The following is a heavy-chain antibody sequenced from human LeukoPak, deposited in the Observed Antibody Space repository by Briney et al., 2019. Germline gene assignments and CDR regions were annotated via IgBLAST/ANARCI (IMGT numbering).Heavy chain of an antibody. CDR1: GGSLSRRSQS. CDR3: ARDGESEGYFDY. CDR2: LYYSGST. J-gene: IGHJ4*02. D-gene: IGHD3-10*01. Sequence: SETLSLTCTVSGGSLSRRSQSWGWIRQPPGKGLEWLGCLYYSGSTYYNTSLKSRVTISVDTSKNQFSLKLSSVAAADTAVYYCARDGESEGYFDYWGQGTLVTVAS. V-gene: IGHV4-39*07.